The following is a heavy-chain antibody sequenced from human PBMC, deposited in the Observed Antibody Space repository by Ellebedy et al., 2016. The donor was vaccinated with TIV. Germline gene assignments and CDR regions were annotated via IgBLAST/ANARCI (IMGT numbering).Heavy chain of an antibody. J-gene: IGHJ4*02. V-gene: IGHV4-59*01. CDR2: IYYTGST. CDR1: GDSIRSFY. Sequence: MPSETLSLTCNDSGDSIRSFYWSWVRQPPGKGLEWIGFIYYTGSTNYNPSLKSRVTISVETSNNQFSLKLSSVTAADTAIYYCARGGASSKYFDYWGQGTLVTVSS. CDR3: ARGGASSKYFDY. D-gene: IGHD1-26*01.